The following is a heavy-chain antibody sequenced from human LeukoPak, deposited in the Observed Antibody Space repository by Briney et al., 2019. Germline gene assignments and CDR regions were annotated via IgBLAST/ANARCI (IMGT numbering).Heavy chain of an antibody. CDR1: GFTFSSYW. D-gene: IGHD1-26*01. Sequence: GGSLRLSCAASGFTFSSYWMSWVRQAPGKGLEWVANIKQDGSEKYYVDSVKGRFTISRDNAKNSLYLQMNSLRAEDTAVYYCAAESGSYDDAFDIWGQGTMVTVSS. J-gene: IGHJ3*02. CDR3: AAESGSYDDAFDI. CDR2: IKQDGSEK. V-gene: IGHV3-7*01.